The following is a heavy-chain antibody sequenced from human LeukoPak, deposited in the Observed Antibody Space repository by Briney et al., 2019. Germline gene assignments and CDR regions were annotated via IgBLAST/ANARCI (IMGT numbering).Heavy chain of an antibody. Sequence: PGGSLRLSCAASGFTFSNAWMSWVRQAPGKGLEWVGRIKSKTDGGTTDYAAPVKGRFTISRDDSKNTLYLQMNSLKTEVTAVYYCTPARYNLKTLRLDVWGQGTTVTVSS. CDR1: GFTFSNAW. V-gene: IGHV3-15*01. CDR2: IKSKTDGGTT. J-gene: IGHJ6*02. D-gene: IGHD1-14*01. CDR3: TPARYNLKTLRLDV.